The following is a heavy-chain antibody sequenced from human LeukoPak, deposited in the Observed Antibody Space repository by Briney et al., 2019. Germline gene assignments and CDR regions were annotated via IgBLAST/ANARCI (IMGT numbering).Heavy chain of an antibody. CDR1: GGTFSSYT. J-gene: IGHJ4*02. V-gene: IGHV1-18*01. D-gene: IGHD6-19*01. CDR3: ARSPNIAVAGDFDY. CDR2: ISAYNGNT. Sequence: ASVKVSCKASGGTFSSYTISWVRQAPGQGLEWMGWISAYNGNTNYAQKLQGRVTMTTDTSTSTAYMELRSLRSDDTAVYYCARSPNIAVAGDFDYWGQGTLVTVSS.